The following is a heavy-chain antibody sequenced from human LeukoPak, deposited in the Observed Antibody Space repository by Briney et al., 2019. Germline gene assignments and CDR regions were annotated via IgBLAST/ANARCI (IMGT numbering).Heavy chain of an antibody. CDR1: GFTFSSYS. Sequence: GGSLRLSCAASGFTFSSYSMNWVRQAPGKGLEWVSSISSSSSYIYYADSVKGRFTISRDNAKNSLYLQMNSLRAEDTAVYYCARDFHYYDSSGYQNWFDPWGQGPWSPSPQ. CDR3: ARDFHYYDSSGYQNWFDP. V-gene: IGHV3-21*01. J-gene: IGHJ5*02. CDR2: ISSSSSYI. D-gene: IGHD3-22*01.